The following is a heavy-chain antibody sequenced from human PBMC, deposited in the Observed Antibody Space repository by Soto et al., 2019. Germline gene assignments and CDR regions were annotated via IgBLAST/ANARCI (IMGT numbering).Heavy chain of an antibody. CDR2: IYYSGST. CDR1: GGSISGGDYY. Sequence: SSETLSLTCTVSGGSISGGDYYWSWIRQPPGKGLEWIGYIYYSGSTYYNPSLKSRVTISVDTSKNQFSLKLSSVTAADTAVYYCGRGSQRLRYGELYYYYYYGMDVWGQGTTVTVSS. J-gene: IGHJ6*02. D-gene: IGHD5-12*01. V-gene: IGHV4-30-4*01. CDR3: GRGSQRLRYGELYYYYYYGMDV.